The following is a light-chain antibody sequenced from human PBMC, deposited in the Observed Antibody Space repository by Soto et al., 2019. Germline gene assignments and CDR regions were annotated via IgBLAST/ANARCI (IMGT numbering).Light chain of an antibody. Sequence: EIVMTQSPATLSVSLGERATLSCRASRSVSSKLAWYQQKPGQAPRLLIYSASIRATAFPARFSGSGSGTEFTLTISGLQSEDFAVYYCQHYNNWPQATFGQGTKVEIK. CDR2: SAS. V-gene: IGKV3-15*01. J-gene: IGKJ1*01. CDR1: RSVSSK. CDR3: QHYNNWPQAT.